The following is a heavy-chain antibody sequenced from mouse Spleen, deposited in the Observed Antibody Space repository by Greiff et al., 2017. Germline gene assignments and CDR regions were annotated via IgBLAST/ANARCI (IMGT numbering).Heavy chain of an antibody. Sequence: DVKLVESGGGLVQPGGSLKLSCATSGFTFSDYYMYWVRQTPEKRLEWVAYISNGGGSTYYPDTVKGRFTISRDNAKNTLYLQMSRLKSEDTAMYYCARQRGSDYFDYWGQGTTLTVSS. V-gene: IGHV5-12*02. CDR1: GFTFSDYY. CDR3: ARQRGSDYFDY. J-gene: IGHJ2*01. CDR2: ISNGGGST.